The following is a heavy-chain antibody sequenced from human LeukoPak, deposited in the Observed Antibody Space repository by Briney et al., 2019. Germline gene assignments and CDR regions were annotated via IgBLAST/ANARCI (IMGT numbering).Heavy chain of an antibody. CDR2: IWYDGSNK. V-gene: IGHV3-33*01. Sequence: PGRSLRLSCAASGLTFSSYGMHWVRQAPGKGLEWVAVIWYDGSNKYYADSVKGRFTISRDNSKNTLYLQMNSLRAEDTAVYYCAREPDDSSGYGAFDIWGQGTMVTVSS. CDR1: GLTFSSYG. D-gene: IGHD3-22*01. J-gene: IGHJ3*02. CDR3: AREPDDSSGYGAFDI.